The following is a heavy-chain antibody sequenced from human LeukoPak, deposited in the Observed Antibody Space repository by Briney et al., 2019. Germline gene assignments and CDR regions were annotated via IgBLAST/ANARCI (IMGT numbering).Heavy chain of an antibody. J-gene: IGHJ4*02. CDR2: IYPGDSDT. CDR3: ARRQDADYALGH. CDR1: GYTLTELS. D-gene: IGHD4-17*01. V-gene: IGHV5-51*01. Sequence: KVSCKVSGYTLTELSMHWVRQMPGKGLEWMGIIYPGDSDTRYNPSFQGQITISADKSISTAYLQWSSLKASDTAIYYCARRQDADYALGHWGQGTLVTVSS.